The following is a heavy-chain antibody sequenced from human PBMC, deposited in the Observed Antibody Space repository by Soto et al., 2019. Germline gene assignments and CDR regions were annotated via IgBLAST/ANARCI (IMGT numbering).Heavy chain of an antibody. CDR3: ARDQLEGNWFDP. CDR1: GGSISSGGYS. J-gene: IGHJ5*02. V-gene: IGHV4-30-2*01. D-gene: IGHD1-1*01. CDR2: MYHSGST. Sequence: QLQLQESGSGLVRPSQTLSLTCAVSGGSISSGGYSWNWIRQPPGKGLEWIGYMYHSGSTLYNPSLENRVTISVGKTKNQFSLKLSSVTAADTAVYYCARDQLEGNWFDPWGQGTLVTVSS.